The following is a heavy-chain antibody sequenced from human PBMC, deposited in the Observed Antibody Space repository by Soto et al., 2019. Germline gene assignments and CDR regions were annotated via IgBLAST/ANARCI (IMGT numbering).Heavy chain of an antibody. V-gene: IGHV3-23*01. J-gene: IGHJ4*02. D-gene: IGHD3-3*01. CDR2: ISGSGGST. CDR3: ASTVFWSGYRSGDYFDY. Sequence: PVGSLRLSCAASGFTFSSYAMSWVRQAPGKGLEWVSAISGSGGSTYYADSVKGRFTISRDNSKNTLYLQMNSLRAEDTAVYYCASTVFWSGYRSGDYFDYWGQGTLVTVSS. CDR1: GFTFSSYA.